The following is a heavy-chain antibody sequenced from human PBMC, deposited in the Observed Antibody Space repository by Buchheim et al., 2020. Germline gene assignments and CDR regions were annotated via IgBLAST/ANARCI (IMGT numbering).Heavy chain of an antibody. CDR3: AKEWMATTSLWGNQNRETDY. D-gene: IGHD5-12*01. CDR1: GFTFSSYA. CDR2: ISGSGGST. V-gene: IGHV3-23*04. J-gene: IGHJ4*02. Sequence: EVQLVESEGGLVQPGGSLRLSCAASGFTFSSYAMSWVRQAPGKGLEWVSAISGSGGSTYYADSVKGRFTISRDNSKNTLYLQMNSLRAEDTAVYYCAKEWMATTSLWGNQNRETDYWGQGTL.